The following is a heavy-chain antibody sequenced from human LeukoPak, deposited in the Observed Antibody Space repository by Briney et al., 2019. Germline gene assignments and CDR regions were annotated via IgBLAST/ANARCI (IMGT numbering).Heavy chain of an antibody. CDR1: GFSLITNGVG. Sequence: SGPTLLKPTQTLTLTCTFSGFSLITNGVGVGWIRQPPGEALEWLALSYWDDDKRYSPSLRNRLTITKDTSKNQVVLTLTNMDPVDTATYYCAHRREYSSAWYWANFDYWGQGTLVTVSS. CDR2: SYWDDDK. J-gene: IGHJ4*02. D-gene: IGHD6-13*01. CDR3: AHRREYSSAWYWANFDY. V-gene: IGHV2-5*02.